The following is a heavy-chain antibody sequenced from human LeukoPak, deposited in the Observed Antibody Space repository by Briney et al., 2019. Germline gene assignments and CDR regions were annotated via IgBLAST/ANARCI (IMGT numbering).Heavy chain of an antibody. CDR3: AREGYYYYYGVDV. CDR2: IYSGGST. CDR1: GFTVSSNY. Sequence: GGFLRLSCAASGFTVSSNYMSWVRQAPGKGLEWVSVIYSGGSTYYADSVKGRFTISRDNSKNTLYLQMNSLRAEDTAVYYCAREGYYYYYGVDVWGQGTTVTVSS. J-gene: IGHJ6*02. V-gene: IGHV3-53*01.